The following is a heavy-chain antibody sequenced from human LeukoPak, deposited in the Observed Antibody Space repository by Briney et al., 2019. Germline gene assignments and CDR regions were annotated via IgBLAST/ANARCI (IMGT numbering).Heavy chain of an antibody. V-gene: IGHV3-66*02. CDR1: GFTVSTNY. CDR2: IYSGGST. J-gene: IGHJ4*02. Sequence: GGSLRLSCAASGFTVSTNYMTWVRQAAGTGLEWVSVIYSGGSTFYADSVKGRFTISRDNSKNTLYLQMNSLRAEDTAVYYCARASIAASGYYFDYWGQGTLVTVSS. CDR3: ARASIAASGYYFDY. D-gene: IGHD6-6*01.